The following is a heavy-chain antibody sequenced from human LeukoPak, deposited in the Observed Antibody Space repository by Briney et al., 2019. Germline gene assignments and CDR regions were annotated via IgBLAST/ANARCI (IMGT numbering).Heavy chain of an antibody. V-gene: IGHV3-72*01. D-gene: IGHD1-26*01. CDR2: IRNKANSYTT. J-gene: IGHJ4*02. CDR1: GFTLSDHY. CDR3: AREWDSGSYYLGYFDY. Sequence: GGSLILSCAASGFTLSDHYMDWVRQAPGKGLEWVGRIRNKANSYTTEYAASVKGRFTISRDDSKNSLYLQMNSLKCEDTAVYYCAREWDSGSYYLGYFDYWGQGTLVTVSS.